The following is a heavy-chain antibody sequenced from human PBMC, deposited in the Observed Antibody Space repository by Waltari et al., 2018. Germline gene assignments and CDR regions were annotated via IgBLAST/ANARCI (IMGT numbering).Heavy chain of an antibody. Sequence: QVQLVQSGAEVKKPGASVKVSCKASGYTFTSYDINWVRRATGQGLEWMGWMNPNSGNTGYAQKFQGRGTMTRNTSRSTAYMELSSLRSEDTAVYYCARQRSTSDGQDDYWGQGTLVTVSS. CDR3: ARQRSTSDGQDDY. V-gene: IGHV1-8*01. CDR2: MNPNSGNT. CDR1: GYTFTSYD. J-gene: IGHJ4*02. D-gene: IGHD2-2*01.